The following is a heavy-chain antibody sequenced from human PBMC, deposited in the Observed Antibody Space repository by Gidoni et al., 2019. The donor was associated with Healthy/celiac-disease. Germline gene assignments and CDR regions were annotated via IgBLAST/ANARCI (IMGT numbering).Heavy chain of an antibody. J-gene: IGHJ4*02. Sequence: EVQLLESVGGLVQPGGSLRLSCAASRFPSSSDALTWVRPAPGKGLEWVSAISGSGGSTYYADSVKGRFTISRDNSKNTLYLQMNSLRAEETAVYYCAKDLPLYSSGWWGPYYFDYWGQGTLVTVSS. CDR1: RFPSSSDA. V-gene: IGHV3-23*01. CDR2: ISGSGGST. CDR3: AKDLPLYSSGWWGPYYFDY. D-gene: IGHD6-19*01.